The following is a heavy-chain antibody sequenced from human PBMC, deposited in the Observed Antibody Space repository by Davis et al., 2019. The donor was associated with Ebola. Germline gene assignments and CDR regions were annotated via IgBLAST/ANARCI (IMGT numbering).Heavy chain of an antibody. CDR3: ARDLTK. Sequence: MPSETLSLTCAVYGGSFSGYYWSWIRQPPGKGLEWIGYIYYSGSTNYNPSLKSRVTISVDTSKNQFSLKLSSVTAADTAVYYCARDLTKWGQGTLVTVSS. D-gene: IGHD4-11*01. CDR2: IYYSGST. CDR1: GGSFSGYY. V-gene: IGHV4-59*01. J-gene: IGHJ1*01.